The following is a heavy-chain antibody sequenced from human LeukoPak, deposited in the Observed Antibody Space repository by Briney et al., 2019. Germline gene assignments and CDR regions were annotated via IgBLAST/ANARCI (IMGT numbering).Heavy chain of an antibody. J-gene: IGHJ4*02. CDR1: GFTFSTYA. CDR2: ISGSDYTT. D-gene: IGHD2/OR15-2a*01. Sequence: PGGSLRLSCAASGFTFSTYAMSWVRQAPGKGLEWVSSISGSDYTTYYADSVKGRFTISRDNSKNTLYLQMNSLRAEDTAVYYCAKDRSDNSTWYVGSHWGQGTLVTVSS. CDR3: AKDRSDNSTWYVGSH. V-gene: IGHV3-23*01.